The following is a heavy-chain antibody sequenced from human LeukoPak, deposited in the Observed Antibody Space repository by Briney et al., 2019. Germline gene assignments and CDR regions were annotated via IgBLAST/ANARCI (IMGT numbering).Heavy chain of an antibody. V-gene: IGHV3-74*01. D-gene: IGHD3-10*01. CDR1: GFTFSSYW. CDR3: ARIPGGSGSQYDY. CDR2: INSDGSST. J-gene: IGHJ4*02. Sequence: GGSLRLSCAASGFTFSSYWMHWVRHAPGKGLVWVSRINSDGSSTFYADSVKGRFTTSRDNTENTVYLQMNSLRADDTAVYYCARIPGGSGSQYDYWGQGTLVIVSS.